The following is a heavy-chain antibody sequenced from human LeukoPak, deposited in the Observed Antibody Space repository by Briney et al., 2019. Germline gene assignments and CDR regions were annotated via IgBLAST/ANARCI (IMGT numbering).Heavy chain of an antibody. CDR2: ISGSGGST. CDR1: GFTFSSYA. CDR3: AKEGWRFGELTPYYYYGMDV. V-gene: IGHV3-23*01. D-gene: IGHD3-10*01. J-gene: IGHJ6*02. Sequence: GVSLRLSCAASGFTFSSYAMSWVRQAPGKGLEGVSAISGSGGSTYYADSVKGRFTISRDNSKNTMYMQMNRLRAEDTAVYYCAKEGWRFGELTPYYYYGMDVWGQGTTVTVSS.